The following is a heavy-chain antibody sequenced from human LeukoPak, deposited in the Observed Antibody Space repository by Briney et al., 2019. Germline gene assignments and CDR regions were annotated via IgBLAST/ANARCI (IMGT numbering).Heavy chain of an antibody. V-gene: IGHV4-39*01. CDR3: ARYSGGYYLFAY. CDR2: IFYTGST. Sequence: SETLSLTCTVSGGSISNSAYYWGWIRRPPGKGLEWIGNIFYTGSTYYNPSLKSRVTISVDTSKNQFSLKLSSVTAADTAVYYCARYSGGYYLFAYWGQGTLVTVSS. CDR1: GGSISNSAYY. D-gene: IGHD1-26*01. J-gene: IGHJ4*02.